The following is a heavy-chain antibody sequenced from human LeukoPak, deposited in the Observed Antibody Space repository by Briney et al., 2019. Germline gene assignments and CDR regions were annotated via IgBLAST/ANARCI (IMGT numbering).Heavy chain of an antibody. CDR3: AREQSGTRGWYTVDY. J-gene: IGHJ4*02. CDR1: SFTFSTYA. V-gene: IGHV3-23*01. D-gene: IGHD6-19*01. Sequence: GSLILSCAASSFTFSTYAITWFRQRPGRGVEWVSAIRPDGDRTYYANSVRGRFTISRDNAKDTVYLQINGLRVEDTAVYYRAREQSGTRGWYTVDYWGQGTLVTVSS. CDR2: IRPDGDRT.